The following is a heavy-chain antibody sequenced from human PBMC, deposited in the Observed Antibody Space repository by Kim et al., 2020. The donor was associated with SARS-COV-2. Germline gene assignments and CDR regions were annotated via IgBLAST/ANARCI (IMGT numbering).Heavy chain of an antibody. D-gene: IGHD3-9*01. J-gene: IGHJ4*02. Sequence: TNYAQKFQGRVTRTRDTSISTAYMELSRLRSDDTAVCYCARGILTGYCDYWGQGTLVTVSS. CDR2: T. CDR3: ARGILTGYCDY. V-gene: IGHV1-2*02.